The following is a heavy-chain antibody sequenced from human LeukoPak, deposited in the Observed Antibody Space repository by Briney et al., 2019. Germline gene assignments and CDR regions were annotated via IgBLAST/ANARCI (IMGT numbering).Heavy chain of an antibody. CDR3: ARDDSSTSYYYYGMDV. D-gene: IGHD2-2*01. CDR2: ISTSSSTI. V-gene: IGHV3-48*01. J-gene: IGHJ6*02. CDR1: GFTFSSYS. Sequence: GGSLRLSCAASGFTFSSYSMNWVRQAPGKGLEWVSYISTSSSTIYYADSVKGRFTISRDNAKNSLYLQMNSLRAEDTAVYYCARDDSSTSYYYYGMDVWGQGTTVTVSS.